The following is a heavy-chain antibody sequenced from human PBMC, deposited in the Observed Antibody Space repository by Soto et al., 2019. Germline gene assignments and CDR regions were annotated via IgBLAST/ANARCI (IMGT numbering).Heavy chain of an antibody. CDR3: AKAYYYDSSGSILGDAFDI. D-gene: IGHD3-22*01. Sequence: EVQLLECGGGLVQPGRSLRLSCAASGFTFSSYAMSWVRQAPGKGLEWVSAISGSGGSTYYADSVKGRFTISRDNSKNTLYLQMNSLRAEDTAVYYCAKAYYYDSSGSILGDAFDIWGQGTMVTVSS. V-gene: IGHV3-23*01. J-gene: IGHJ3*02. CDR1: GFTFSSYA. CDR2: ISGSGGST.